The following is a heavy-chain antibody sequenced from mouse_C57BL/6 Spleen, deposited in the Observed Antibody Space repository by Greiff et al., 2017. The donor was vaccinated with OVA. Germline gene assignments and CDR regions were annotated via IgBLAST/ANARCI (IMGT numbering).Heavy chain of an antibody. CDR3: AREGIYYDYDDAY. V-gene: IGHV3-6*01. CDR2: ISYDGSN. CDR1: GYSITSGYY. Sequence: VQLQQSGPGLVKPSQSLSLTCSVTGYSITSGYYWNWIRQFPGNKLEWMGYISYDGSNNYNPSLKNRISITRDTSKNQFFLKLNSVTTEDTATYYCAREGIYYDYDDAYWGQGTLVTVSA. D-gene: IGHD2-4*01. J-gene: IGHJ3*01.